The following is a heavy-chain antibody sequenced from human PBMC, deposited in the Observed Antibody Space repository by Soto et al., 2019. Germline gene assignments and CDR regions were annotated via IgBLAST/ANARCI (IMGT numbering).Heavy chain of an antibody. D-gene: IGHD2-2*01. J-gene: IGHJ5*01. Sequence: PXGTLSLTFTVRGGSVSDDSYWSWIRQTPGKGLEWIGYIYHTGNTYYNPSLRSRVSISVDKSKSQFSLKLISVTAADTAVYFCARDEYQLLSSVSWFDSWGQRTLVTVSS. CDR2: IYHTGNT. CDR1: GGSVSDDSY. V-gene: IGHV4-30-4*01. CDR3: ARDEYQLLSSVSWFDS.